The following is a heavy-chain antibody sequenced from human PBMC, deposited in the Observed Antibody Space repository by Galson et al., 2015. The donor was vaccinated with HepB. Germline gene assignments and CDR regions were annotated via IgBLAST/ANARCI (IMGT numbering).Heavy chain of an antibody. CDR1: GFTFSSYS. Sequence: SLRLSCAASGFTFSSYSMNWVRQAPGKGLEWVSSISSSSSYIYYADSVKGRFTISRDNAKNSLYLQMNSLRAEDTAVYYCARDSSTYYDFWSGYYESYYYYYMDVWGKGTTVTVSS. D-gene: IGHD3-3*01. CDR3: ARDSSTYYDFWSGYYESYYYYYMDV. J-gene: IGHJ6*03. V-gene: IGHV3-21*01. CDR2: ISSSSSYI.